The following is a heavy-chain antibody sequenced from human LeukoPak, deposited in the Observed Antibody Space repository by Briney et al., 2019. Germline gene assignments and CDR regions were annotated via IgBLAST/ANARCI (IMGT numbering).Heavy chain of an antibody. V-gene: IGHV4-38-2*02. Sequence: SETLSLTCTVSGYSISSGYYWGWIRQPPGKGLEWIGSIYHSGSTYYNPSLKSRVTISVDTSKNQFSLKLSSVTAADTAVYYCARNYYDSSGYSYYYYYMDVWGKGTTVTVSS. CDR1: GYSISSGYY. J-gene: IGHJ6*03. CDR2: IYHSGST. D-gene: IGHD3-22*01. CDR3: ARNYYDSSGYSYYYYYMDV.